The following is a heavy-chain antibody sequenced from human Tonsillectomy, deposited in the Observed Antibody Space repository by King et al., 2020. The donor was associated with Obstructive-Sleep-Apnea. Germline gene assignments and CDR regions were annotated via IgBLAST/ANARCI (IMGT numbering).Heavy chain of an antibody. CDR2: IYHSGST. Sequence: HVQLQESGPGLVKPSETLSLTCTVSGYSISSGYYWGWLRQPPGKGLEWIGSIYHSGSTYYNPSLKSRVTISVDTSKNQFSLKLSSVTAADTAVYYCARDWDYYDSSGDGWGQGTLVTVSS. CDR3: ARDWDYYDSSGDG. V-gene: IGHV4-38-2*02. D-gene: IGHD3-22*01. CDR1: GYSISSGYY. J-gene: IGHJ4*02.